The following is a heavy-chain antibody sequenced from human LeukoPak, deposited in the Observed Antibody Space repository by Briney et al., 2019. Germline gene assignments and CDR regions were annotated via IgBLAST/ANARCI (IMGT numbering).Heavy chain of an antibody. CDR2: IIPILGTA. CDR3: ARVAVYSSSFREFDY. CDR1: GGTFSSYA. D-gene: IGHD6-6*01. V-gene: IGHV1-69*13. Sequence: GASVKVSCKASGGTFSSYAISWVRQAPGQGLEWMGGIIPILGTANYAQKFQGRVTITADESTSTAYMELSSLRSEDTAVYYCARVAVYSSSFREFDYWGQGTLVTVSS. J-gene: IGHJ4*02.